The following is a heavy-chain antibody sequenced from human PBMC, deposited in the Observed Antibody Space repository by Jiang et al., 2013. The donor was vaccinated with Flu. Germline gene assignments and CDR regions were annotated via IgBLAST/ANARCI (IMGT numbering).Heavy chain of an antibody. V-gene: IGHV4-61*02. CDR3: ARDTYYYDSSGIQHGMDV. D-gene: IGHD3-22*01. J-gene: IGHJ6*02. CDR2: IYARGTS. Sequence: WTWIRPARREGTGVDRRIYARGTSNYNPSLQSRVTISVDTSKNQFSLKLTSVTAADTAVYYCARDTYYYDSSGIQHGMDVWGQGTTVTVSS.